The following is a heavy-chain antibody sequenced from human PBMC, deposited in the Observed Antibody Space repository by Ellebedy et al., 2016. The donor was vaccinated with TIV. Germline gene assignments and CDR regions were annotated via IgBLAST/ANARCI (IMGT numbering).Heavy chain of an antibody. CDR2: IIPILGIA. V-gene: IGHV1-69*04. CDR3: AADLSSRGAFDI. J-gene: IGHJ3*02. Sequence: AASVKVSCKASGGTFSSYAISWVRQALGQGLEWMGRIIPILGIANYAQKFQGRVTITADKSTSTAYMELSSLRSEDTAVYYCAADLSSRGAFDIWGQGTMVTVSS. CDR1: GGTFSSYA. D-gene: IGHD6-13*01.